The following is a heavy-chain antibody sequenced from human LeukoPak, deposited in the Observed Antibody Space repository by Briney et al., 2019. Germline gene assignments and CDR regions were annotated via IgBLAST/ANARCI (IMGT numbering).Heavy chain of an antibody. D-gene: IGHD2-2*01. J-gene: IGHJ4*02. CDR1: GGSISSYY. V-gene: IGHV4-59*08. CDR2: IYYSGST. CDR3: ARVIGYCSSTSCFGYFDY. Sequence: SETLSLTCTVSGGSISSYYWSWIRQPPGKGLEWVGYIYYSGSTNYNPSLKSRVTTSVDTSKNQLSLKLSSVTAADTAVYYCARVIGYCSSTSCFGYFDYWGQGTLVTVSS.